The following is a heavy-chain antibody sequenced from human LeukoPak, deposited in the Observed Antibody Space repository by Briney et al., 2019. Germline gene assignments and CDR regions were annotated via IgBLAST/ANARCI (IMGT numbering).Heavy chain of an antibody. J-gene: IGHJ5*02. D-gene: IGHD2-15*01. CDR2: IYTSGST. Sequence: SETLSLTCTVSGGSISSYYWSWIRQPAGKGLEWIGRIYTSGSTNYNPSLKSRVTMSVDTSKNQFSLKLSSVTAADTAVYYCARDVVAATHNWFDPWGQGTLVTVSS. V-gene: IGHV4-4*07. CDR1: GGSISSYY. CDR3: ARDVVAATHNWFDP.